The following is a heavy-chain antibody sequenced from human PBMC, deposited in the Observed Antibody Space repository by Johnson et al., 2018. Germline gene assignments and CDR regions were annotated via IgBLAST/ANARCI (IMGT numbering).Heavy chain of an antibody. CDR1: GFSFSSYW. J-gene: IGHJ3*02. CDR3: AREPALSMVDAFDI. Sequence: VQLQESGGGLVQPGGSLRLSCAASGFSFSSYWMHWVRQAPGKGLVWVSRINRDGSSTYYADSVKGLFTISRDNAKNTLYLQVNSLSAEDTAVYYCAREPALSMVDAFDIWGQGTVVTVAS. CDR2: INRDGSST. D-gene: IGHD3-10*01. V-gene: IGHV3-74*01.